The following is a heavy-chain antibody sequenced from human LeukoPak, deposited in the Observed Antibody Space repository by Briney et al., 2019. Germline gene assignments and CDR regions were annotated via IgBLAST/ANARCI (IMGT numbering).Heavy chain of an antibody. CDR2: IYHSGST. CDR3: AKKPPRDRGGGLAY. D-gene: IGHD1-14*01. V-gene: IGHV4-4*02. J-gene: IGHJ4*02. CDR1: GGSISSSYW. Sequence: SGTLSLTCAVSGGSISSSYWWTWVRQPPGKGLEWIGEIYHSGSTSYCPSLKSRLTISLDKSKKEFSLRLSSVTAAGTALCHCAKKPPRDRGGGLAYWGQGSLVTVSS.